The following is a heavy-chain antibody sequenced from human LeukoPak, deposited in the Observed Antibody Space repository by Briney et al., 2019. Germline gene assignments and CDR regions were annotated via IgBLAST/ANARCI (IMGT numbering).Heavy chain of an antibody. V-gene: IGHV4-59*01. CDR2: IYYSGST. J-gene: IGHJ3*02. CDR3: ARDFRVAPGYCSGGSCQSDAFDI. CDR1: GGSISSYY. D-gene: IGHD2-15*01. Sequence: SSGTLSLTCTVSGGSISSYYWSWIRQPPGKGLEWIGYIYYSGSTNYNPSLKSRVTISVDTSKNQFSLKLSSVTAADTAVYYCARDFRVAPGYCSGGSCQSDAFDIWGQGTMVTVSS.